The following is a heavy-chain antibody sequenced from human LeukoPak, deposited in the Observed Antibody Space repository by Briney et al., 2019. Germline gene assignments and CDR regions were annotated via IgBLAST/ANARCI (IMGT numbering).Heavy chain of an antibody. CDR1: GYTFTSYG. J-gene: IGHJ4*02. V-gene: IGHV1-18*01. D-gene: IGHD3-10*01. CDR2: ISAYNGNT. CDR3: ARDLLLWFGEFPSFYFDY. Sequence: ASVKVSCKASGYTFTSYGISWVRQAPGQGLEWMGWISAYNGNTNYAQKLQGRVTMTTGTSTSTAYMELRSLRSDDTAVYYCARDLLLWFGEFPSFYFDYWGQGTLVTVSS.